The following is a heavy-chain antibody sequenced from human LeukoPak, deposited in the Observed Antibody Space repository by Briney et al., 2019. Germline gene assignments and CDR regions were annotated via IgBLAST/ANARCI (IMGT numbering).Heavy chain of an antibody. J-gene: IGHJ4*02. Sequence: GGSLRLSCAASGFTFSSYWMHWVRQAPGKGLVWVSRINTDGSSTSYADSVKGRFTISRDNAKNTLYLQMNSLRAEDTAVYYCARDRDSVIHFDNWGQGTLVTVSS. CDR3: ARDRDSVIHFDN. CDR2: INTDGSST. V-gene: IGHV3-74*01. D-gene: IGHD3-16*02. CDR1: GFTFSSYW.